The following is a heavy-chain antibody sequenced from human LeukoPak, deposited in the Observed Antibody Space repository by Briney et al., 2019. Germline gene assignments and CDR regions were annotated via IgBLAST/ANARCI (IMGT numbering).Heavy chain of an antibody. CDR2: IKSDGSET. J-gene: IGHJ4*02. CDR3: ARDPTFDFRADY. CDR1: GFTFSSYW. D-gene: IGHD3-3*01. V-gene: IGHV3-74*01. Sequence: GGSLRLSCAASGFTFSSYWMHWVRQAPGKGLMWVSRIKSDGSETSYADSVKGRFTISRDNSKNTLYMQMNSLRAEDTAVYYCARDPTFDFRADYWGQGTLVTVSS.